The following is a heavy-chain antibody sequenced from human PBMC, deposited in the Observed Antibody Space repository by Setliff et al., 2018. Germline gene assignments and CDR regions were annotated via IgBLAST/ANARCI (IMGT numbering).Heavy chain of an antibody. CDR2: IYFNGNT. D-gene: IGHD3-16*01. CDR1: GDSISSSTYH. CDR3: ARVRVVQGYYEFDF. J-gene: IGHJ4*02. Sequence: PSETLSLTCSVSGDSISSSTYHWGWLRQPPGKGLEWIANIYFNGNTNRKPSLKSRVTISIDTSKNQFSLRLSSVTAAETATYYCARVRVVQGYYEFDFWGPGTLVTVSS. V-gene: IGHV4-39*07.